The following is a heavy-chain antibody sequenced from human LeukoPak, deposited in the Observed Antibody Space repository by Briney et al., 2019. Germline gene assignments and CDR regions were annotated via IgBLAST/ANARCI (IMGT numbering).Heavy chain of an antibody. CDR3: ARASGSLSSFDP. Sequence: SQTLSLTCAVSGGSISSGGYSWSWIRQPPGKGLEWIGYIYHSGSTYYNPSLKSRVTISVDRSKNQFSLKLSSVTAADTAVYYCARASGSLSSFDPWGQGTLVTVSS. CDR2: IYHSGST. V-gene: IGHV4-30-2*01. CDR1: GGSISSGGYS. D-gene: IGHD5-12*01. J-gene: IGHJ5*02.